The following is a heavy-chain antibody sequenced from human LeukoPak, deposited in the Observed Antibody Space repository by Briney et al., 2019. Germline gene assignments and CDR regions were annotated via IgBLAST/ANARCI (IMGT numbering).Heavy chain of an antibody. Sequence: GGSLRLSCAASGFTFRSYEMNWVRQAPGKGLEWISYITSSGSTIHYADSVKGRFTISRDNANNSLYLQMNSLRAEDTGVYYCAKENSGKYDAFDIWGQGTVVTVSS. CDR1: GFTFRSYE. CDR3: AKENSGKYDAFDI. V-gene: IGHV3-48*03. CDR2: ITSSGSTI. J-gene: IGHJ3*02. D-gene: IGHD1-26*01.